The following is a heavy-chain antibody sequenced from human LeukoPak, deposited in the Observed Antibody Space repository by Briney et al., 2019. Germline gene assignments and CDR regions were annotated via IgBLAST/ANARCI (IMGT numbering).Heavy chain of an antibody. Sequence: GGSLRLSCAASGFTFNSYTMNWVRQAPGKGLEWVSSISTGSTYIYYADSLKGRFTISRDNAKNSLYLQMNSLRAEDTAVYYCARGRQQQLVRWFDYWGQGTLVTVSS. CDR3: ARGRQQQLVRWFDY. D-gene: IGHD6-13*01. CDR1: GFTFNSYT. CDR2: ISTGSTYI. V-gene: IGHV3-21*01. J-gene: IGHJ4*02.